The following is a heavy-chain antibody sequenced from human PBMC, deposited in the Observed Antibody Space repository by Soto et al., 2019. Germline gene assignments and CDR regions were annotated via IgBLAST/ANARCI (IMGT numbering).Heavy chain of an antibody. V-gene: IGHV1-2*04. D-gene: IGHD1-1*01. CDR3: ARATVGTTATLYYYYLYMDV. J-gene: IGHJ6*03. Sequence: QVQLVQSGAEVKKPGASVKVSCKASGYAFSQFYIHWMRQAPGQGLEWMGWINPNSGRTTFAQKCQGWVTMTRHTSIKTVYMELSVLKSDATAGYYCARATVGTTATLYYYYLYMDVWGKGTTVTVSS. CDR1: GYAFSQFY. CDR2: INPNSGRT.